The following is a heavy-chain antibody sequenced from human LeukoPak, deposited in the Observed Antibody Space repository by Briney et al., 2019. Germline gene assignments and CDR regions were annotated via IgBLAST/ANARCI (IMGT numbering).Heavy chain of an antibody. CDR2: TDGKNK. J-gene: IGHJ4*02. V-gene: IGHV3-30*14. Sequence: GGSLRLSCVASGFAFTTYAGHWDRQAPGKGLEGGAVTDGKNKFYAHSVMGRVTISIDKTTNTLYLQMNSLRPEDTAVYYCAKDLIAGSPDYFDHWGQGTLVTVSS. CDR3: AKDLIAGSPDYFDH. CDR1: GFAFTTYA. D-gene: IGHD1-14*01.